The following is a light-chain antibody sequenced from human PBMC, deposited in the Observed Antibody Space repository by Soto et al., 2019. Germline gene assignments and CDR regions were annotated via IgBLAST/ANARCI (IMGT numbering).Light chain of an antibody. CDR3: TSFSSSTSLYV. CDR1: SSDVGGYNY. Sequence: QYVLTQPPSASGSPGQSVPISCTGTSSDVGGYNYVSWYQQHPGKPPKVIIXXXSXXXSGVPDRFSGSKSGNTASLTISGLQAEDEADYYCTSFSSSTSLYVFGTGTRSPS. J-gene: IGLJ1*01. CDR2: XXS. V-gene: IGLV2-8*01.